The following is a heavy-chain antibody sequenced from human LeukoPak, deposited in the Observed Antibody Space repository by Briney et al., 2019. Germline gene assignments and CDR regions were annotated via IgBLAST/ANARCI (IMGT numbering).Heavy chain of an antibody. V-gene: IGHV3-11*04. J-gene: IGHJ3*02. CDR2: ISSSGSTI. Sequence: PGGSLRLSCAASGFTFSDYYMSWIRQAPGKGLEWVSYISSSGSTIYYADSVKGRFTISRDNAKNSLYLQMNSLRAEDTAVYYCARRESSSWYVGAFDIWGQGTMVTVSS. CDR3: ARRESSSWYVGAFDI. CDR1: GFTFSDYY. D-gene: IGHD6-13*01.